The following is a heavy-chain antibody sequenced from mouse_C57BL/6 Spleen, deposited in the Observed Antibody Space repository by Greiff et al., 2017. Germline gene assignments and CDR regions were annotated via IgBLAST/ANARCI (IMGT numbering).Heavy chain of an antibody. D-gene: IGHD2-1*01. J-gene: IGHJ2*01. Sequence: VQLQQPGAELVKPGASVKLSCKASGYTFTSYWMHWVKQRPGQGLEWIGMIHPNSGSTNYNEKFKSKATLTVDKSSSTAYMQLSSLTSEDSAVYYCAREDGNYVYYFDYWGQGTTLTVSS. V-gene: IGHV1-64*01. CDR1: GYTFTSYW. CDR3: AREDGNYVYYFDY. CDR2: IHPNSGST.